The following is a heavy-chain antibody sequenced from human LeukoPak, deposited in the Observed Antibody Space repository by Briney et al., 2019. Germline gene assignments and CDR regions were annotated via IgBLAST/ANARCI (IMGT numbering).Heavy chain of an antibody. Sequence: GGSLRLSCAASRFTFSNYWMHWVRQAPGKGLVWVSRINSDGSSTSYADSVKGRFTISRDNAKNTLYLQMNSLRAEDTAVYYCARRSSGSPPYYFGYWGQGTLVTVSS. CDR2: INSDGSST. CDR1: RFTFSNYW. V-gene: IGHV3-74*01. CDR3: ARRSSGSPPYYFGY. J-gene: IGHJ4*02. D-gene: IGHD1-26*01.